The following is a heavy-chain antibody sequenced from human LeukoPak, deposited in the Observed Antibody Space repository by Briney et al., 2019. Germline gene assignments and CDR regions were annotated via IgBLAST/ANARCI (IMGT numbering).Heavy chain of an antibody. J-gene: IGHJ4*02. D-gene: IGHD4-23*01. CDR3: ARVVGGSIY. CDR2: IHYSGST. V-gene: IGHV4-34*01. Sequence: SETLSLTCAVYGGSFSGDFWSWIRQPPGKGLEWIGEIHYSGSTNYNPSLKSRVTMSIDTSKNHFSLKLSSVTAADTAVYYCARVVGGSIYWGQGTLVTVSS. CDR1: GGSFSGDF.